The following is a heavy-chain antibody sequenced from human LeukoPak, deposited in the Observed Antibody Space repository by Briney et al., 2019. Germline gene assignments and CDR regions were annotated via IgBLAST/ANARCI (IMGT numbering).Heavy chain of an antibody. V-gene: IGHV3-66*01. Sequence: PGGSLRLSCAASGFTVSSNYMSWVRQAPGKGLEWVSVIYSGGSTYYADSVKGRSTISRDNSKNTLYLQMNSLRAEDTAVYYCARFGGTSIHYYGMDVWGQGTTVTVSS. D-gene: IGHD1-1*01. CDR3: ARFGGTSIHYYGMDV. CDR2: IYSGGST. J-gene: IGHJ6*02. CDR1: GFTVSSNY.